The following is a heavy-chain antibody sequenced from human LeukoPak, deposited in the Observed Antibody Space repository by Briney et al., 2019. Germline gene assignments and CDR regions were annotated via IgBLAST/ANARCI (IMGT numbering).Heavy chain of an antibody. V-gene: IGHV4-59*08. D-gene: IGHD6-13*01. CDR2: IYYSGST. Sequence: SSETLSLTCTVSGGSISSYYWSWTRQPPGKGLEWIGYIYYSGSTNYNPSLKSRVTISVDTSKNQFSLKLSSVTAADTAVYYCARHSDSSSWFDSDYYYYGMDVWGQGTTVTVSS. CDR1: GGSISSYY. J-gene: IGHJ6*02. CDR3: ARHSDSSSWFDSDYYYYGMDV.